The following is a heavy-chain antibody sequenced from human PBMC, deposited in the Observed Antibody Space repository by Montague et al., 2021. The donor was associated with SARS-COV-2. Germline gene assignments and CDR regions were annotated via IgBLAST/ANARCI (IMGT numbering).Heavy chain of an antibody. J-gene: IGHJ4*02. CDR1: GFSISSGFY. CDR2: AYHSGYT. Sequence: SETLSLTCSVSGFSISSGFYWAWIRQSPGRGPEWIGTAYHSGYTHYNPSLKGRVTVSIDTSKNQFSLTVTSVTAADTAVYFCARRGYTGSDYFDYWGQGTLVTVS. D-gene: IGHD5-12*01. V-gene: IGHV4-38-2*01. CDR3: ARRGYTGSDYFDY.